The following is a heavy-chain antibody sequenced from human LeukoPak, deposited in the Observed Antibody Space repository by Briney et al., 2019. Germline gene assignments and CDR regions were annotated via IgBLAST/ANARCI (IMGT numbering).Heavy chain of an antibody. V-gene: IGHV3-53*01. D-gene: IGHD3-10*01. CDR2: IYSGGST. CDR1: GFTVSSNY. J-gene: IGHJ4*02. Sequence: GGSLRLSCAASGFTVSSNYMSWVRQAPGKGLEWVSVIYSGGSTYYADSVKGRFTISRGNSKNTLYLQMNSLRAEDTAVYYCARDGGYGSDCFDYWGQGTLVTVSS. CDR3: ARDGGYGSDCFDY.